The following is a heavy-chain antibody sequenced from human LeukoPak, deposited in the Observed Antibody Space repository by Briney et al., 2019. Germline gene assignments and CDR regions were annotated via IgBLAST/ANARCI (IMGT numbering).Heavy chain of an antibody. J-gene: IGHJ5*02. V-gene: IGHV1-2*02. CDR1: GYTFTGYY. D-gene: IGHD4-17*01. Sequence: GASVKVSCKASGYTFTGYYMHWGRQAPGQGLEWMGWINPNSGGTNYAQKCQGRVTMTRDTSISTAYMELSRLRSDDTAVYYCARSYGDYGLGWFDPWGQGTLVTVSS. CDR3: ARSYGDYGLGWFDP. CDR2: INPNSGGT.